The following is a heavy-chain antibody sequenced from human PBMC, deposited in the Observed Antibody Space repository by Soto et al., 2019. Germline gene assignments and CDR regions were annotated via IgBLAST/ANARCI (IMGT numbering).Heavy chain of an antibody. CDR3: AREARYCTKGVSYFWFDP. V-gene: IGHV1-8*01. CDR2: MNPNSGNT. J-gene: IGHJ5*02. Sequence: ASVRVSCKASGYTFTSYDINWVRQATGQGLEWMGWMNPNSGNTGYAQKFQGRVTMTRNTSISTAYMELSSLRSEDTAVYYCAREARYCTKGVSYFWFDPWGQGTLVTVSS. D-gene: IGHD2-8*01. CDR1: GYTFTSYD.